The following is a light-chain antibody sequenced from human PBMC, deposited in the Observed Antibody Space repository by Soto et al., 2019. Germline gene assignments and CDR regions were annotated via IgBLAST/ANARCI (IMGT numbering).Light chain of an antibody. Sequence: QPVLNQSPSASASLGASVKLTCTLSSGHSSYAIAWHQQQPEKGTRYLMKLNSDGSHSKWDGIPDRFSGSSSGAERYLTISSLQSEDEADYYFQTWGTGIRVFGGGTKLTVL. CDR1: SGHSSYA. V-gene: IGLV4-69*01. CDR2: LNSDGSH. J-gene: IGLJ2*01. CDR3: QTWGTGIRV.